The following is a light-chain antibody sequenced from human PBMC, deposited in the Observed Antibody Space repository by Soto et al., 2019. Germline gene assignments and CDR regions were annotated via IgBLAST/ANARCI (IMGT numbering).Light chain of an antibody. J-gene: IGLJ3*02. V-gene: IGLV2-11*01. Sequence: QSALTQPRSVSGSPGQSVTISCTGTNSDIGGYNYVSWYQQHPGKAPKVMICDVNRRPSGVPDRFSGSKSGNTASLTISGLQAEDEADYYCCSYAGSYNFWVFGGGTKVTVL. CDR2: DVN. CDR3: CSYAGSYNFWV. CDR1: NSDIGGYNY.